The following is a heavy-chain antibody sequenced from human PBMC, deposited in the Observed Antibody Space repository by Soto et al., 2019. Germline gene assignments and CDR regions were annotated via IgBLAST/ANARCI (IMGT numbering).Heavy chain of an antibody. CDR3: ARVGLKEYGMDV. CDR1: GGSISSGGYY. CDR2: IYYSGST. V-gene: IGHV4-31*03. J-gene: IGHJ6*02. Sequence: SETLSLTCTVSGGSISSGGYYWSWIRQHPGKGLEWIGYIYYSGSTYYNPSLKSRVTISVDTSKNQFSLKLSSVTAADTAVYYCARVGLKEYGMDVWGQGTTVTVPS.